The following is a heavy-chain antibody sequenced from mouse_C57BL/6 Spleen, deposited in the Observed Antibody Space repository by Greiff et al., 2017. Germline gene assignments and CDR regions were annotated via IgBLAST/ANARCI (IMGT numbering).Heavy chain of an antibody. CDR3: SRSGSSGYAMDY. Sequence: QVQLQQPGAELVKPGASVKLSCKASGYTFTSYWMQWVKQRPGQGLEWIGELDPSDSYTNYNQKFKGKATLTVDTSSSTAYMQLSSLTSEDSAVYYCSRSGSSGYAMDYWGQGTSVTVSS. V-gene: IGHV1-50*01. J-gene: IGHJ4*01. D-gene: IGHD3-2*02. CDR2: LDPSDSYT. CDR1: GYTFTSYW.